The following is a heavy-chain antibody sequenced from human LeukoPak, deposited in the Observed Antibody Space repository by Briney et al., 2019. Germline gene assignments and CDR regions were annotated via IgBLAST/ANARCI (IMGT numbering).Heavy chain of an antibody. Sequence: PSETLSLTCTVSGGSITNYWSWIRQPPGKGLEWIGYVDHTGSTKFNPSLNGRVSISRDTSNNFFSLRLRSVTAADTAVYFCARGRVSSSTWYSTYYYFFYMDFWGKGTTVTVSS. V-gene: IGHV4-59*01. CDR1: GGSITNY. CDR2: VDHTGST. D-gene: IGHD4-11*01. J-gene: IGHJ6*03. CDR3: ARGRVSSSTWYSTYYYFFYMDF.